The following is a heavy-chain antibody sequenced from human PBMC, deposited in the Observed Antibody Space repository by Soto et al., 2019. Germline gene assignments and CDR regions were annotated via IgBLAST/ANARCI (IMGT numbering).Heavy chain of an antibody. CDR2: IKGDGIEI. J-gene: IGHJ6*01. CDR3: ERGMTTLITSGWYV. V-gene: IGHV3-74*01. D-gene: IGHD4-4*01. Sequence: EVQLVESGGGLVQPGGSLRLSCAGSGFTFDNYWMHWVRQAPGKGLEWVSRIKGDGIEINYAASVKGRFTISRDKAKNTTYLQLNSLRAEDTAVYYCERGMTTLITSGWYVCGQVTTVTVSS. CDR1: GFTFDNYW.